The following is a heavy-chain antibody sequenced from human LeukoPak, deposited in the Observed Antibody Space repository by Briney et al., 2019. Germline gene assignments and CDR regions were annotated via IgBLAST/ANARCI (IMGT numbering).Heavy chain of an antibody. D-gene: IGHD1-26*01. CDR2: IYTSGST. CDR1: VGSITSSN. V-gene: IGHV4-4*07. CDR3: ARVGATGSGYYFDY. J-gene: IGHJ4*02. Sequence: SETPSLTSTHPVGSITSSNWSWIRQPARKGLEWIGRIYTSGSTNYNPSPKSRVTISVDKSKNQLSLKLSSVTAADTAVYYCARVGATGSGYYFDYWGQGTLVTVSS.